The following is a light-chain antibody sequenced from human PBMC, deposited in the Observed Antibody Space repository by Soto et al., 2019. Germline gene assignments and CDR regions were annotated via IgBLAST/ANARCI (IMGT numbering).Light chain of an antibody. Sequence: DIQVTQSPSTLSASLGDRVTITCRASQSSGKLLAWYQQKPEKAPKLLIYEASTLESGVPSTFSGSGSGTEFTLTISSLQPDDFATYYCQQYNNYPWTFGQGTKVDIK. CDR1: QSSGKL. J-gene: IGKJ1*01. CDR2: EAS. V-gene: IGKV1-5*03. CDR3: QQYNNYPWT.